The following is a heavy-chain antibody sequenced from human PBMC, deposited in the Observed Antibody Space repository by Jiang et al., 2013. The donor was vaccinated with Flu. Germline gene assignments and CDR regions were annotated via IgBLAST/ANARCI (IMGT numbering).Heavy chain of an antibody. CDR1: GASITSSY. J-gene: IGHJ4*02. Sequence: GSGLVKPSETLSLTCTVSGASITSSYWSWMRQPPGQGLEWIGNIYLSGSTNYNTSLMSRVAISRDMSQNQFSLSLRYVTAADTAIYYCAGQGTSAGPTPSWGQGTLVTVSS. D-gene: IGHD6-25*01. CDR2: IYLSGST. CDR3: AGQGTSAGPTPS. V-gene: IGHV4-59*08.